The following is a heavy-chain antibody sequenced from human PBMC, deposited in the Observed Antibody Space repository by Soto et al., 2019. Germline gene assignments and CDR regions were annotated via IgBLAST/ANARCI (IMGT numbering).Heavy chain of an antibody. CDR1: GGTFSKSV. V-gene: IGHV1-69*13. D-gene: IGHD3-9*01. CDR2: LIPTFDTA. Sequence: SVKVPCKASGGTFSKSVISWVRQAPGQGHERLGGLIPTFDTANYAQKFQGRVTVTADESTNTAYMELASLGPEDPAVYLCTSVPLLVGVSRYLDFFAGPLRGISLDV. CDR3: TSVPLLVGVSRYLDFFAGPLRGISLDV. J-gene: IGHJ6*01.